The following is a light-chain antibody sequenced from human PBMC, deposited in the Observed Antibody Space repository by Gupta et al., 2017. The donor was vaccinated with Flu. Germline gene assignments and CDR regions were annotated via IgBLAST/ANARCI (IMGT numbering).Light chain of an antibody. CDR2: AAS. Sequence: GTLSLSPGGRATLSCTASQSLNSRYLSWYQQKPGQAPRLLIKAASSRATGIPDRFSGSGSGTDFTLTISRLEPADSAVYYCQQSGSAPYTFGQGTKLEI. V-gene: IGKV3-20*01. J-gene: IGKJ2*01. CDR3: QQSGSAPYT. CDR1: QSLNSRY.